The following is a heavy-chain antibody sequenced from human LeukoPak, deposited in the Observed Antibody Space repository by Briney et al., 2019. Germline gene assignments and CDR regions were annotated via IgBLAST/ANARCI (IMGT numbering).Heavy chain of an antibody. CDR1: GFTFSNYA. D-gene: IGHD6-13*01. CDR3: ARALGSSWDSSLDS. Sequence: PGGSLRLSCAASGFTFSNYAMHWVRQAPGKGLEWVAHISYDGSVEKNAASVKGRFTISRDNSKNTLYLQMNSLRTEDTAVYYCARALGSSWDSSLDSWGQGTQVPVSS. CDR2: ISYDGSVE. V-gene: IGHV3-30*04. J-gene: IGHJ4*02.